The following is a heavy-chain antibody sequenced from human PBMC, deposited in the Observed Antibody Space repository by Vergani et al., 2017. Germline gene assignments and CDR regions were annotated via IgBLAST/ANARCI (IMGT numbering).Heavy chain of an antibody. J-gene: IGHJ3*02. CDR2: IWYDGSKE. Sequence: QVQLEESGGGVVQPGRSLRLSCAGSGFTLSSHAMHWVRQAPGKGLEWVAFIWYDGSKEYYADSVKGRFTISRDNSKNTLYLQMNSLRAEDTAVYYCARDSRVVGAFDIWGQGTMVTVSS. CDR3: ARDSRVVGAFDI. D-gene: IGHD2-2*01. V-gene: IGHV3-33*01. CDR1: GFTLSSHA.